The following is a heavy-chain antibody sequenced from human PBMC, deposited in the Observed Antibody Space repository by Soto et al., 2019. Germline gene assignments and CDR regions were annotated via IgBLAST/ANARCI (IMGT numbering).Heavy chain of an antibody. CDR3: ATGDCVGGTCYSLAGSFYYYMAV. J-gene: IGHJ6*03. CDR1: GFTFSNYW. CDR2: INSDGSVS. V-gene: IGHV3-74*01. D-gene: IGHD2-15*01. Sequence: EVQLVESGGGLVQPGGSLRLSCVASGFTFSNYWMYWVRQAPGEGLVWVSRINSDGSVSSYADSVKGRLTIPRDNVNNTLYLQMDSLRAEDTTVSYCATGDCVGGTCYSLAGSFYYYMAVWGKGTTVTVFS.